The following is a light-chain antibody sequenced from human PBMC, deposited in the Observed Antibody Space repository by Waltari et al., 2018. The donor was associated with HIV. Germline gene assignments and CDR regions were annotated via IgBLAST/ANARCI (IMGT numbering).Light chain of an antibody. CDR1: SGNIANNY. J-gene: IGLJ3*02. CDR3: QSFDTTNHWV. Sequence: FMLTQPHSVSESPGKTVIISCTRDSGNIANNYVQWFQRRPGSAPTPFLSEDRLRPTVVPARFSGSIDRSSNSASLTISGVMTEDEADYYCQSFDTTNHWVFGGGTKLTVL. V-gene: IGLV6-57*03. CDR2: EDR.